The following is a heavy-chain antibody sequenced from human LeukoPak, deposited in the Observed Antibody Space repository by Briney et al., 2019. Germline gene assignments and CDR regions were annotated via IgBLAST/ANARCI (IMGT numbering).Heavy chain of an antibody. Sequence: SETLSLTCAVYGGSFSGYYWSWIRQPPGKGLEWIGEINHSGSTNYNPSLKSRVTISVDTSKNQFSLKLSSVSAADTAVYYCARAEIKLYNQRRYYFDYWGQGTLVTVSS. D-gene: IGHD3-16*02. J-gene: IGHJ4*02. CDR2: INHSGST. V-gene: IGHV4-34*01. CDR1: GGSFSGYY. CDR3: ARAEIKLYNQRRYYFDY.